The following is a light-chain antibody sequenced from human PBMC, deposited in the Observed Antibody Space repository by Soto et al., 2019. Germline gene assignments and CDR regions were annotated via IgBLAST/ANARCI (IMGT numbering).Light chain of an antibody. J-gene: IGKJ3*01. CDR3: HQRSNWPLST. CDR2: DAS. Sequence: EIVMTQSPGTLSVSPGERATLSCRASQSVISNLAWYQQRPGQAPRLLIYDASNRATGIPARFSGSGSGTDFTLTISNLEPEDFAVYYCHQRSNWPLSTFGPGTKVDIK. CDR1: QSVISN. V-gene: IGKV3-11*01.